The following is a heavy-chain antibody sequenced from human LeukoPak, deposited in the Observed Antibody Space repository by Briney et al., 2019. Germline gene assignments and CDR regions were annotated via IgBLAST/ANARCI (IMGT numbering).Heavy chain of an antibody. D-gene: IGHD1-26*01. J-gene: IGHJ4*02. V-gene: IGHV1-2*02. CDR3: ARGVGATEN. CDR2: INPNSGGT. CDR1: GGTFSSYA. Sequence: GSSVKVSCKASGGTFSSYAISWVRQAPGQGLEWMGWINPNSGGTNYAQKFQGRVTMTRDTSISTAYMELSRLRSDDTAVYYCARGVGATENWGQGTLVTVSS.